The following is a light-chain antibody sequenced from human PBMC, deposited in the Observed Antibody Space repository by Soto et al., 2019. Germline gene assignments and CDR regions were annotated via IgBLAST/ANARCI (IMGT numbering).Light chain of an antibody. CDR1: QTISSW. Sequence: DIQMTQSPSTLSGSVGDRFTITCRASQTISSWLAWYQQKPGKAPKLLIYKASTLKSGVPPRFSGSGSGTDFTLTISSLQPEDFATYFCQQTYSAPPTFGQGTKVDIK. CDR3: QQTYSAPPT. CDR2: KAS. J-gene: IGKJ1*01. V-gene: IGKV1-5*03.